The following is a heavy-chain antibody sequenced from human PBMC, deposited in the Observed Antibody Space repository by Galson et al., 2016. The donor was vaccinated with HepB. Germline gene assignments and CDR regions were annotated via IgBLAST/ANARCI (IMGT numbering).Heavy chain of an antibody. J-gene: IGHJ4*02. D-gene: IGHD5-24*01. CDR3: ARDGGGGYNLDY. CDR1: GFTFSGYN. Sequence: SLRLSCAASGFTFSGYNMDWVRQAPGKGLEWVSHITHTTYTIYYADSVKGRFTISRDNAKNSVYLQMNSLRDGDTAVYYCARDGGGGYNLDYWGQGTLVTVSS. CDR2: ITHTTYTI. V-gene: IGHV3-48*02.